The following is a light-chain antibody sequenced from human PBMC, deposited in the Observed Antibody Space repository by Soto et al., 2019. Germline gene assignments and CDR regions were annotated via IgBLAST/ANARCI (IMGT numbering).Light chain of an antibody. CDR3: QQYNSYS. CDR2: HAS. V-gene: IGKV1-5*01. Sequence: DIQMTQSPSSLSASVGDRFTVTCRASQSISSYLNWYQQKPGTAPKVLIYHASNLQSGVPSRFSGSGSGTEFTLTISSLQPDDFATYYCQQYNSYSFGQGTKVDIK. J-gene: IGKJ1*01. CDR1: QSISSY.